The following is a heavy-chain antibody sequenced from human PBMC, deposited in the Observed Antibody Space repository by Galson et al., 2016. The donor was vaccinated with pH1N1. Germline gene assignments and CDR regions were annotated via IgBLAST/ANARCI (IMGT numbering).Heavy chain of an antibody. J-gene: IGHJ4*02. Sequence: QSGAEVKKPGESLKISCTGSGYDFSNYWIGWVRQMPGKGLEWMGIIYPGDSDTRYSPSFQGQVTISADKSIDTAFLQWNSLKASATAMYYCARHRGGGGDSYYFDYWGQGALVTVSS. V-gene: IGHV5-51*03. D-gene: IGHD2-21*02. CDR3: ARHRGGGGDSYYFDY. CDR2: IYPGDSDT. CDR1: GYDFSNYW.